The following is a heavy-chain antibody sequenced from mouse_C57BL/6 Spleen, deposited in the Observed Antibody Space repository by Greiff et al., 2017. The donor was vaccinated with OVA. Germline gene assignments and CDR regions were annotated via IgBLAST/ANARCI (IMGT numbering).Heavy chain of an antibody. J-gene: IGHJ2*01. CDR2: INPNYGTT. CDR1: GYSFTDYN. Sequence: QLQESGPELVKPGASVKISCKASGYSFTDYNMNWVKQSHGKSLEWIGVINPNYGTTSYNQKFKGKATLTVDQSSSTAYMQLNSLTSEDYAVYNCARGGNYFDYWGQGTTLTVSS. CDR3: ARGGNYFDY. V-gene: IGHV1-39*01.